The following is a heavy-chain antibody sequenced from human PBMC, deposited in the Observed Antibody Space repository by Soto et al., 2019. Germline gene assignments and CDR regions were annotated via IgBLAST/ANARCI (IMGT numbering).Heavy chain of an antibody. CDR1: GYTFTSYG. Sequence: QVELVQSGAEVKKPGASVKVSCKASGYTFTSYGISWVRQAPGQGLEWMGWFSAYNGNPNYAQKLQGRVTMTPDTATSTAYMELRSLRSDDTAVYYCARVTYYYYGMDVWGQGTTVTVSS. CDR3: ARVTYYYYGMDV. CDR2: FSAYNGNP. V-gene: IGHV1-18*01. J-gene: IGHJ6*02.